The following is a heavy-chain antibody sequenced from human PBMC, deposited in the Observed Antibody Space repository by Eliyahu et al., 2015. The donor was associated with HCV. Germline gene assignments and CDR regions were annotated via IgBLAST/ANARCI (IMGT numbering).Heavy chain of an antibody. CDR2: VWYDGTTK. J-gene: IGHJ4*02. Sequence: QVQLVESGGGVVQPGRSLRLSCAASGFPFSXCGMHWVRQAPGKGLEWVAVVWYDGTTKYYADSVRGRFNISRDNSKSTLYLQLNTLRAEDTAVYYCARASDQYYGNYENLDYWGQGTLVSVSS. CDR3: ARASDQYYGNYENLDY. V-gene: IGHV3-33*01. CDR1: GFPFSXCG. D-gene: IGHD4-11*01.